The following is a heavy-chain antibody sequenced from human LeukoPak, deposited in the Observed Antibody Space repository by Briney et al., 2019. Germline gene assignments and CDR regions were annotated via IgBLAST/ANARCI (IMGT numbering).Heavy chain of an antibody. J-gene: IGHJ4*02. CDR1: GYTFTAYY. Sequence: ASVKVSCKATGYTFTAYYMHWVRQATGQGLEWMGRMNPNSGNTGYGQKFQGRVTMTRNSSINTAYMELSSLRSEDTAVYYCARGTVGADFDYWGQGTLVTVSS. CDR3: ARGTVGADFDY. D-gene: IGHD1-26*01. V-gene: IGHV1-8*01. CDR2: MNPNSGNT.